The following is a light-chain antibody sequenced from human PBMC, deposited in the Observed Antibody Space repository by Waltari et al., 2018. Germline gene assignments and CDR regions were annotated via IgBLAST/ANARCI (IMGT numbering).Light chain of an antibody. J-gene: IGKJ3*01. CDR2: WAS. CDR1: PSVLNRSNNKNY. V-gene: IGKV4-1*01. CDR3: QQYYSTIFT. Sequence: IVVTQSPDSLAVSLGSMAPINCTSRPSVLNRSNNKNYLAWYQQTPGQPPMLLIYWASTRESGVPDRCSGSWSGTDSTLTSSSLQAEDVAVYYCQQYYSTIFTFGPGTKVDVK.